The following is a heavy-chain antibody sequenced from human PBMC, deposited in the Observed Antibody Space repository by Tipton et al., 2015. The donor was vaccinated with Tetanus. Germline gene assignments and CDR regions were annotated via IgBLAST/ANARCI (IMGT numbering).Heavy chain of an antibody. CDR2: ASYSGSS. CDR1: GGSVNSGGYY. D-gene: IGHD3-3*01. J-gene: IGHJ4*02. V-gene: IGHV4-61*08. Sequence: TLSLTCIVSGGSVNSGGYYWSWIRQPPGKGLEWIGYASYSGSSNYNPSLKSRVIISIDASKNQFSLKLSSVAAVDTAVYYCARAYDFWSGHLDFWGQGTLVTVSS. CDR3: ARAYDFWSGHLDF.